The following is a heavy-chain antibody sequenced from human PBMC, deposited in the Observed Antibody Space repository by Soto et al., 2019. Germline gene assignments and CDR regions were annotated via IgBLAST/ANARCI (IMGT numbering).Heavy chain of an antibody. J-gene: IGHJ4*02. CDR2: IYYSGST. D-gene: IGHD2-15*01. CDR1: GGSISSYY. Sequence: PSETLSLTCTVSGGSISSYYWSWTRQPPGKGLEWIGYIYYSGSTNYNPSLKSRVTISVDTSKNQFSLKLSSVTAADTAVYYCAGHKGERWYLRGYFDYWGQGTLVTVSS. CDR3: AGHKGERWYLRGYFDY. V-gene: IGHV4-59*01.